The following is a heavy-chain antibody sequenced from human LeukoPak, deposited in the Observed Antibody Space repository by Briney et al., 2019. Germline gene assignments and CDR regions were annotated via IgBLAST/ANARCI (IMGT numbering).Heavy chain of an antibody. J-gene: IGHJ6*02. CDR1: GFTFSSYA. CDR2: ISYDGSNK. Sequence: TGGSLRLSCAASGFTFSSYAMHWVRQAPGKGLEWVAVISYDGSNKYYADSVKGRFTISRDNSKNTLYLQMNSLRAEDTAVYYRARVNYYYYGMDVWGQGTTVTVSS. V-gene: IGHV3-30-3*01. CDR3: ARVNYYYYGMDV.